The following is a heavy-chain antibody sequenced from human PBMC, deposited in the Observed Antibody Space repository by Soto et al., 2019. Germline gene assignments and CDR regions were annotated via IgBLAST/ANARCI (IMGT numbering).Heavy chain of an antibody. Sequence: GGSLRLSCAASGFTFSNAWMTWVRQAPGKGLEWVGLIKSKTDGGTTDYAAPVKGRFTMSRDDSKNTPYPHMSGLKTEDTAMYYFIHGSAWLDKWGQGTVVPVSS. CDR3: IHGSAWLDK. J-gene: IGHJ4*02. V-gene: IGHV3-15*01. CDR2: IKSKTDGGTT. CDR1: GFTFSNAW. D-gene: IGHD1-1*01.